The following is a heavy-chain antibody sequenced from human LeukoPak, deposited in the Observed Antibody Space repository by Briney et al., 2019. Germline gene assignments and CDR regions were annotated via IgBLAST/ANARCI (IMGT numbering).Heavy chain of an antibody. CDR1: GFTFSSYG. Sequence: GGSLRLSCAASGFTFSSYGMHWVRQAPGKGLEWVAFIRYDGSNKYYADSVKGRFTISRDNSKNTLYLQMNSLRAEDTAVYYCAIHRAATVTTISDWGQGTLVTVSS. D-gene: IGHD4-17*01. J-gene: IGHJ4*02. CDR3: AIHRAATVTTISD. V-gene: IGHV3-30*02. CDR2: IRYDGSNK.